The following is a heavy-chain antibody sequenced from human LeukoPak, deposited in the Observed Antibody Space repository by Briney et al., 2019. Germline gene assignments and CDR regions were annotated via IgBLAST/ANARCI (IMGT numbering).Heavy chain of an antibody. CDR3: AKSIDSMLTYCYDSSGYCLGH. CDR2: ISGDGGST. Sequence: PGGSLRLSCAASGFTFDDYAMHWVRQAPGKGLEWVSLISGDGGSTYYADSVKGRFTISRDNSKNSLYLQMNSLRTEDTALYYCAKSIDSMLTYCYDSSGYCLGHWGQGTLVTVS. J-gene: IGHJ1*01. D-gene: IGHD3-22*01. V-gene: IGHV3-43*02. CDR1: GFTFDDYA.